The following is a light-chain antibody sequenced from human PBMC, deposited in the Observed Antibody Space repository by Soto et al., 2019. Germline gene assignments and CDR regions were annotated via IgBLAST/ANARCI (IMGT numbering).Light chain of an antibody. J-gene: IGLJ3*02. V-gene: IGLV4-69*01. Sequence: QLVLTQSPSASVSLGASVKLTCALSSAHSSYAIAWHQQQTEKGPRALMKLNSDGSHTRGDGIPDRFSGSSSGAERYLTISSLQSEDEADYYCQTWGTGILVFGGGTKVTVL. CDR1: SAHSSYA. CDR2: LNSDGSH. CDR3: QTWGTGILV.